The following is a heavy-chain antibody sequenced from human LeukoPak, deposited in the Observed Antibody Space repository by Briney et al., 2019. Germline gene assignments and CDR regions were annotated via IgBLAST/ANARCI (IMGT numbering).Heavy chain of an antibody. J-gene: IGHJ4*02. D-gene: IGHD2-8*02. CDR1: GYTFTDYF. CDR2: INPNNGAT. Sequence: ASVKVSCKASGYTFTDYFMHWVRQAPGQGLEWMGRINPNNGATNYEQKFQGRVTMTRNTSISTAYMELSSLRSEDTAVYYCARAGGGSRPIDYWGQGTLVTVSS. V-gene: IGHV1-2*06. CDR3: ARAGGGSRPIDY.